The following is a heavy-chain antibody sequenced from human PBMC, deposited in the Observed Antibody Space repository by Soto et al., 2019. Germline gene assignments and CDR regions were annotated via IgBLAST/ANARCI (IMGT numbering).Heavy chain of an antibody. CDR2: IYPRDSDT. CDR1: GCNLAFDW. D-gene: IGHD2-2*01. J-gene: IGHJ5*02. Sequence: PGESLKVSWSSSGCNLAFDWIGWVRQMPGKGLEWMGFIYPRDSDTRYNPSFQGQVTISADKSINTAYLQWSSLKASDSAVYYCVRLIVVAAPAGWFDPWGQGTLVTVSS. CDR3: VRLIVVAAPAGWFDP. V-gene: IGHV5-51*01.